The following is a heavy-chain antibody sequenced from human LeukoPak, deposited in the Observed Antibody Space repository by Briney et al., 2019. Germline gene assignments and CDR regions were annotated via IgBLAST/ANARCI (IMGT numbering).Heavy chain of an antibody. V-gene: IGHV1-2*04. D-gene: IGHD4-17*01. Sequence: ASVKVSCTASGYTFTGYYIHWGRQAPGQGLEWMGWINCNSGGTNYAQKFQGWVTMTRDTSITTAYMELSRLRSDDTAVYYCVRDSSTVSTPYFDYWGQGSPVSVSS. CDR1: GYTFTGYY. J-gene: IGHJ4*02. CDR2: INCNSGGT. CDR3: VRDSSTVSTPYFDY.